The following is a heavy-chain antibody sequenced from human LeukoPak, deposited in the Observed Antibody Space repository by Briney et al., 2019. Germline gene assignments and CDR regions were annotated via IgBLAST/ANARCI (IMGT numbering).Heavy chain of an antibody. CDR3: AILPGYSSGWYEVNY. Sequence: GGSLRLSCAASGFTFSSYWMYWVRQAPGKGLVWVSRINSDARNTNYADSVQGRFTISRDNSRNTLYLQMNSPRAEDTAVYYCAILPGYSSGWYEVNYWGQGTLVTVSS. CDR1: GFTFSSYW. J-gene: IGHJ4*02. V-gene: IGHV3-74*01. D-gene: IGHD6-13*01. CDR2: INSDARNT.